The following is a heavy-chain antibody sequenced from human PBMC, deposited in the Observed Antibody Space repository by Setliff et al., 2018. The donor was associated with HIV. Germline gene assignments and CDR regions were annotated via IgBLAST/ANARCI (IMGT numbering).Heavy chain of an antibody. V-gene: IGHV5-51*01. CDR2: IHPVDSDA. Sequence: GESLKISCKGSEYSFTSHWIGGVRQMPGKGLEWMGIIHPVDSDARYSPSFHGKVTMSVDNSINTAYLQWGSLKASDTAFYYCARHRHTAAGTLDAFDLWGQGTMVTVSS. D-gene: IGHD6-13*01. CDR3: ARHRHTAAGTLDAFDL. J-gene: IGHJ3*01. CDR1: EYSFTSHW.